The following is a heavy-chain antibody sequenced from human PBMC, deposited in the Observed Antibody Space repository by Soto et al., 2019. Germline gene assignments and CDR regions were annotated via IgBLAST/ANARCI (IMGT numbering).Heavy chain of an antibody. CDR1: GGTFSSYA. CDR3: ASEERGHAYVLSRIYYFDYFDL. CDR2: IIPIFGTA. Sequence: ASVKVSCKASGGTFSSYAISWVRQAPGQGLEWMGGIIPIFGTANYAQKFQGRVTITADKSLITAYMELSSLRSEDTAVYDCASEERGHAYVLSRIYYFDYFDLWGQGTMVTVPS. D-gene: IGHD2-8*01. J-gene: IGHJ4*02. V-gene: IGHV1-69*06.